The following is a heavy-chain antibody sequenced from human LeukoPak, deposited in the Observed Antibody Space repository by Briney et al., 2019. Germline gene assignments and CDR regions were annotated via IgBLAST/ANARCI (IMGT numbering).Heavy chain of an antibody. V-gene: IGHV1-8*03. Sequence: GASVKVSCKASGYTFTSHDINWVRQATGQGLEWMGWMNPNSGNTGYAQKFQGRVTITRNTSISTAYMELSSLRSEDTAVYYCARGIATGITMVRGVIRGNWFDPWGQGTLVTVSS. D-gene: IGHD3-10*01. J-gene: IGHJ5*02. CDR1: GYTFTSHD. CDR3: ARGIATGITMVRGVIRGNWFDP. CDR2: MNPNSGNT.